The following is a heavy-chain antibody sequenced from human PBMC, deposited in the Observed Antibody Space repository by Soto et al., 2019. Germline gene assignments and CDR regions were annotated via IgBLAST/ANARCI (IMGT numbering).Heavy chain of an antibody. Sequence: SLRLSCAASGFTLHNYAMHWVRQAPGKGLEWVSVISWNSAGIGYADSVKGRFTISRDNAKNSLYLQMNSLRTEDTALYYCAKDLSGSGTNWYFDLWGRGTLVTVSS. CDR3: AKDLSGSGTNWYFDL. V-gene: IGHV3-9*01. CDR2: ISWNSAGI. D-gene: IGHD3-10*01. J-gene: IGHJ2*01. CDR1: GFTLHNYA.